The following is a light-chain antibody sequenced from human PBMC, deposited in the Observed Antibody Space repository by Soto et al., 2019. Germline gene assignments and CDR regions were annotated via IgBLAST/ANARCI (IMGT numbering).Light chain of an antibody. Sequence: QSVLAQPPSASGSPGQTVTISCTGTSSDVGGYNYVSWYQQNPGKAPKLRIYEVSKRPSAVPARFSGSKSGNTASLTVSGLQAKDRADYYCTSETGSNNLEIFGTGTNVTVL. V-gene: IGLV2-8*01. CDR2: EVS. J-gene: IGLJ1*01. CDR1: SSDVGGYNY. CDR3: TSETGSNNLEI.